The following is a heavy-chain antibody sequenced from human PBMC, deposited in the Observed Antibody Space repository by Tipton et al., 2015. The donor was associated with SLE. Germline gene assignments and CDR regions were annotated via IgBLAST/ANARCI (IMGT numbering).Heavy chain of an antibody. J-gene: IGHJ3*02. CDR3: ARGGSSSWSDDAFDI. CDR2: FYYSGST. D-gene: IGHD6-13*01. V-gene: IGHV4-59*01. CDR1: GGSISSYY. Sequence: TLSLTCTVSGGSISSYYWSWVRQPPGKGLGWIGYFYYSGSTNYIPSLNSRVPISVDTTKNQFSLKLSSVTAADMAVYFCARGGSSSWSDDAFDIWGQGTMVTVSS.